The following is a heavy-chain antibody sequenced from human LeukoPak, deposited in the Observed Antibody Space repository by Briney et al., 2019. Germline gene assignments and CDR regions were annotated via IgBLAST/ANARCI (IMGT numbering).Heavy chain of an antibody. D-gene: IGHD2-21*02. CDR2: ISWNSGSI. Sequence: GGSLRLSCAASGFTFDDYAMHWVRHAPGKGLEWVSGISWNSGSIGYADSVKGRFTISRDNAKNSLYLQMNSLRAEDTALYYCAKDGGSVVTATFDYWGQGTLVTVSS. CDR3: AKDGGSVVTATFDY. J-gene: IGHJ4*02. CDR1: GFTFDDYA. V-gene: IGHV3-9*01.